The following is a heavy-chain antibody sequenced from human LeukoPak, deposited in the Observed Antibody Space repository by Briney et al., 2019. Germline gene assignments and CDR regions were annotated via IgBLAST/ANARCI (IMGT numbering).Heavy chain of an antibody. V-gene: IGHV3-21*01. D-gene: IGHD6-13*01. Sequence: GGSLRLSCAASGFTFSSYCMNWVRQAPGKGLEWVSSISSNSSYIYYADSVKGRFTISRDNAKNSLYLQMNSLRAEDTAVYYCARELSADSSSWYAENWFDPWGQGTLVTVSS. J-gene: IGHJ5*02. CDR3: ARELSADSSSWYAENWFDP. CDR1: GFTFSSYC. CDR2: ISSNSSYI.